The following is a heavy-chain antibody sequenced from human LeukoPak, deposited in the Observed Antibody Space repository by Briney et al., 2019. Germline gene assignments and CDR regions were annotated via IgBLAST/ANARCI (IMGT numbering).Heavy chain of an antibody. J-gene: IGHJ6*03. CDR1: GYSISSGYY. V-gene: IGHV4-38-2*01. Sequence: SETLSLTCSFSGYSISSGYYWGWIRQPPGQGLEWIGNIYHSGSTYYNPSLKSRVTISVDTSKNQFSLKLSSVTAADTAVYYCARSRGSSWYVTNNYYYYMDVWGKGTTVTVSS. D-gene: IGHD6-13*01. CDR2: IYHSGST. CDR3: ARSRGSSWYVTNNYYYYMDV.